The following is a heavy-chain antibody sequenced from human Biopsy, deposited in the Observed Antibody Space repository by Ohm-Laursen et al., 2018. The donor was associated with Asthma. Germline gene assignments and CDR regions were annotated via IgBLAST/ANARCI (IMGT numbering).Heavy chain of an antibody. CDR3: VRDGTDDAFDI. D-gene: IGHD1-1*01. CDR2: ISKDASTQ. Sequence: SLTLSRAASGFSFTNFAIHWVRQAPGKGLERVGVISKDASTQDYADSVKGRFTMARDNSKNTLDLQMNSLREEDTAVYYCVRDGTDDAFDIWGQGTVVSVSS. J-gene: IGHJ3*02. V-gene: IGHV3-30*01. CDR1: GFSFTNFA.